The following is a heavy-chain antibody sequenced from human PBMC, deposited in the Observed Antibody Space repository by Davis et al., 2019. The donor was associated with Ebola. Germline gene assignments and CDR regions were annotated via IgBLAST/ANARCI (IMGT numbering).Heavy chain of an antibody. CDR1: CWSLSVYY. V-gene: IGHV4-34*01. Sequence: SETLSLTFAVYCWSLSVYYCTWILHPPGKWLELIGDINHSGSTNYHPSLQRRVTISVDTSKNQFSLKLSSVTAADTAVYYCARGSLTIVVVTATLFDYWGQGTLVTVSS. D-gene: IGHD2-21*02. CDR3: ARGSLTIVVVTATLFDY. CDR2: INHSGST. J-gene: IGHJ4*02.